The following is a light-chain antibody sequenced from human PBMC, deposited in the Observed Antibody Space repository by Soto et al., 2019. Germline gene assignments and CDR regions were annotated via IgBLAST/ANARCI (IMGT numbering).Light chain of an antibody. CDR2: KAT. CDR1: QSMSYW. CDR3: QQYNNYWGLT. J-gene: IGKJ4*01. Sequence: DIQMTQSPSTLSASVGDRVTITCRASQSMSYWLAWYQQKPGKAPKLLIYKATNLEAGVPSRFSGSGSGREFTLTISSLQPDDFATYYCQQYNNYWGLTFGGGTRVEIK. V-gene: IGKV1-5*03.